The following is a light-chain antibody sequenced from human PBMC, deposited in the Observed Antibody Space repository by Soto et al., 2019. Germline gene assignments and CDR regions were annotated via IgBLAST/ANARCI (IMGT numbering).Light chain of an antibody. V-gene: IGLV2-11*01. CDR3: SSYVGSYTVV. J-gene: IGLJ2*01. Sequence: QSALTQPRSVSGSPGQSVTISCTGTSRDVGTYNYVSWYQQHPGEAPKFMIYDVNKRPSGVPDRFSGSKSGNTASLTISGLQPEDEADYYCSSYVGSYTVVFGGGTQLTVL. CDR2: DVN. CDR1: SRDVGTYNY.